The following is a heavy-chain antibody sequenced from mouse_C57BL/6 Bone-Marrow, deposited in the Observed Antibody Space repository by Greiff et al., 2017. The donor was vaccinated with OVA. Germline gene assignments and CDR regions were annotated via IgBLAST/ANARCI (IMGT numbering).Heavy chain of an antibody. CDR1: GFTFSSYA. D-gene: IGHD2-3*01. J-gene: IGHJ2*01. CDR2: ISDGGSYT. CDR3: AREWLLPDY. Sequence: EVKLQESGGGLVKPGGSLKLSCAASGFTFSSYAMSWVRQTPEKRLEWVATISDGGSYTYYPDNVKGRFTISRDNAKNNLYLQMSHLKSEDTAMYYCAREWLLPDYWGQGTTLTVSS. V-gene: IGHV5-4*01.